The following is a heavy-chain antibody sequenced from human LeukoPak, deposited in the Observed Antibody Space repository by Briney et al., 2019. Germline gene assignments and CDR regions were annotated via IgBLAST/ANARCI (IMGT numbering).Heavy chain of an antibody. CDR2: IKSKADGETI. CDR3: STLTSRGLSDS. J-gene: IGHJ4*02. CDR1: GFTFTNAW. D-gene: IGHD1-20*01. V-gene: IGHV3-15*07. Sequence: GGSLRLSCAASGFTFTNAWMNWVRQAPGKGLEWVGRIKSKADGETIDYAAPVKGRFTSSRDDSKNMLYLQMNSLKSEDTAVYYCSTLTSRGLSDSWGQGTLVTVSS.